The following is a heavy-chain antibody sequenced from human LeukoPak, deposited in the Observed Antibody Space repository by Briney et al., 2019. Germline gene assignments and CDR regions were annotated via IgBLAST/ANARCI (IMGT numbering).Heavy chain of an antibody. J-gene: IGHJ6*02. CDR3: ARRDGTMVRGGGDV. V-gene: IGHV3-30-3*01. Sequence: GRSLRLSCAASGFTFSSYAMHWVRQAPGQGLEWVAVISYDGSNKYYADSVKGRFTISRDNSKNTLYLQMNSLRAEDTAVYYCARRDGTMVRGGGDVWGQGTTVTVSS. CDR2: ISYDGSNK. D-gene: IGHD3-10*01. CDR1: GFTFSSYA.